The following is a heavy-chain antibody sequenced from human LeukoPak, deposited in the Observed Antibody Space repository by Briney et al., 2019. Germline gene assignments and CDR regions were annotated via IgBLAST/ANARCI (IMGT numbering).Heavy chain of an antibody. J-gene: IGHJ2*01. V-gene: IGHV5-51*01. D-gene: IGHD2-8*01. CDR1: GFSFTAYW. CDR2: NHPGDSDS. Sequence: GESLKISCKASGFSFTAYWIGWVRQMPGKGLEWMGINHPGDSDSTYSPSFEGQVTLSADKSISTAYLQWSSLKASDTTMYYCARRSRYCTPNSCRPDWYFDLWGRGTLVTVSS. CDR3: ARRSRYCTPNSCRPDWYFDL.